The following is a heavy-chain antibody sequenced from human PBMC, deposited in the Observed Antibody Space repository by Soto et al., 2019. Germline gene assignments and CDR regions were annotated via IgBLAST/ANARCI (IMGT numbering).Heavy chain of an antibody. Sequence: QVQLQESGPGLVKPSETLSLTCTVSGGSISSYYWSWIRQPPGKGLEWIGYIYYSGSTNYNPSLKSPVNISVSPSKNQFSLKLSSVTAADTAVYYCAREGTTVDSYYYYGMDVWGQGTTVTVSS. J-gene: IGHJ6*02. V-gene: IGHV4-59*01. CDR2: IYYSGST. D-gene: IGHD1-1*01. CDR1: GGSISSYY. CDR3: AREGTTVDSYYYYGMDV.